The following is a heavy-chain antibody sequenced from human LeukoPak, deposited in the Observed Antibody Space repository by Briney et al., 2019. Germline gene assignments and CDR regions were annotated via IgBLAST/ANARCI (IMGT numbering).Heavy chain of an antibody. CDR3: AKRLNSSYYYGMDV. CDR1: GFTFSNYG. J-gene: IGHJ6*02. D-gene: IGHD3-22*01. Sequence: GGSLRLSCAASGFTFSNYGLTWVRQAPGKGQQWVSTISGSGGNTYYADSVKGRFTISRDNSKNTLYLQVNSLRAEDTAIYYCAKRLNSSYYYGMDVWGQGTTVTVSS. V-gene: IGHV3-23*01. CDR2: ISGSGGNT.